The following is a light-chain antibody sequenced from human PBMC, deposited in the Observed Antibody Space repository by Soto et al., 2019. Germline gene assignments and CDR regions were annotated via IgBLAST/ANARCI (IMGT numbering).Light chain of an antibody. Sequence: DIVMTQSPDSLPVSLGESATINCKSSQSLLYSSNNNNYLAWYQQKPGQPPKLLIFWASTRESGVPYRFSGSGDVTDFTLTSSRLQAEDVAVYYRQKSYDTPYSFCQGTKLEIK. J-gene: IGKJ2*03. V-gene: IGKV4-1*01. CDR1: QSLLYSSNNNNY. CDR3: QKSYDTPYS. CDR2: WAS.